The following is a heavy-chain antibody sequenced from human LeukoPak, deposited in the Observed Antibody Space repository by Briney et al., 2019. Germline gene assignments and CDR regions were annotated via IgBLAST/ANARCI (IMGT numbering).Heavy chain of an antibody. D-gene: IGHD3-16*02. J-gene: IGHJ3*02. Sequence: GRSLRLSCAASGFXFSSYGIHWVRQAPGKGLQWVAVIWYDGRNKFYADSLKGRFTISRDNSKNTLYLQMNSLRAEDTAVYYCARVNRGDAFDIWGQGTLVTVSS. V-gene: IGHV3-33*01. CDR1: GFXFSSYG. CDR3: ARVNRGDAFDI. CDR2: IWYDGRNK.